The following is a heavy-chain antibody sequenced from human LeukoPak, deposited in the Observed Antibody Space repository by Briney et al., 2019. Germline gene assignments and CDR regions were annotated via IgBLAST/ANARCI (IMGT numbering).Heavy chain of an antibody. CDR1: GFTFSSYG. V-gene: IGHV3-33*01. CDR3: ARENTEFNYDILTGYDY. CDR2: IWYDGSNK. D-gene: IGHD3-9*01. Sequence: PGGSLRLSCAASGFTFSSYGMHWVRQAPGKGLEWVAVIWYDGSNKYYADSVKGRFTISRDNSKNTLYLQMNGQRAEDKAVYYCARENTEFNYDILTGYDYWGQGTLVTVSS. J-gene: IGHJ4*02.